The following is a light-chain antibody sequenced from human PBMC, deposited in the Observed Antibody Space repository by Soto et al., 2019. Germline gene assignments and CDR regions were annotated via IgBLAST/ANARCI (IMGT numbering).Light chain of an antibody. CDR1: QSFRGL. CDR3: QQYNNWPPWT. CDR2: DAY. J-gene: IGKJ1*01. Sequence: EVLLTQSPVTLSLSRGESSPLSCRASQSFRGLLAWYQQKPGQAPRLLIYDAYNRATGIPPRFSGSGSGTEFTLTISSLQSEDVAVYYCQQYNNWPPWTFGQGTKVDIK. V-gene: IGKV3D-15*01.